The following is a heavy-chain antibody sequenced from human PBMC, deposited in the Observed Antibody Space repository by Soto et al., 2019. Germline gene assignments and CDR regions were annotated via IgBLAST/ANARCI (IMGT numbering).Heavy chain of an antibody. J-gene: IGHJ5*02. CDR3: AGIPAAIGVGWFDP. CDR1: GGSISSSSYY. V-gene: IGHV4-39*01. Sequence: QLQLQESGPGLVKPSETLSLTCTVSGGSISSSSYYWGWIRQPPGKGLEWIGSIYYSGSTYYNPSLKSRVTISVDTSKNQFALKLSSVTAADTAVYYCAGIPAAIGVGWFDPWGQGTLVTVSS. CDR2: IYYSGST. D-gene: IGHD2-2*02.